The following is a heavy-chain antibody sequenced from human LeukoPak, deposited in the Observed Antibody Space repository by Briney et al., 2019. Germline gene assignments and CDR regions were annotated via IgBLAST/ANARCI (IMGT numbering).Heavy chain of an antibody. V-gene: IGHV1-2*06. CDR3: ARWPVGSGKYYYDSSGYYQGS. CDR2: INPNSGGT. J-gene: IGHJ4*02. CDR1: GYTFTGYY. D-gene: IGHD3-22*01. Sequence: GASVKVSCKASGYTFTGYYMHWVRQAPGQGLEWMGRINPNSGGTNYAQKFQGRVTMTRDTSISTAYMELSRLRSDDTAVYYCARWPVGSGKYYYDSSGYYQGSWGQGTLVTVSS.